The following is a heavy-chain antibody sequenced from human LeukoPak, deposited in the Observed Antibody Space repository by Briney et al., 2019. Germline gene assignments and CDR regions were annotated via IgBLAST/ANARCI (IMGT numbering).Heavy chain of an antibody. CDR3: ARNYDVLTGYPYYFDH. Sequence: GGSLRLSCAASGFTFSSYSMNWVRQAPGKGLDWVSSITAGGSFKYYADSVEGRFTISRDNAKNSLYLQMSSLTPEDTAVYYCARNYDVLTGYPYYFDHWGQGILVTVSS. D-gene: IGHD3-9*01. V-gene: IGHV3-21*01. CDR2: ITAGGSFK. J-gene: IGHJ4*02. CDR1: GFTFSSYS.